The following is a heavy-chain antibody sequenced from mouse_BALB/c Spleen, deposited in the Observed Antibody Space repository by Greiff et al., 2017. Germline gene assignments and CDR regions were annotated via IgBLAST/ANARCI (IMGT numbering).Heavy chain of an antibody. D-gene: IGHD2-14*01. CDR1: GYTFTDYW. V-gene: IGHV1-69*01. CDR2: IDTSDSYT. Sequence: VQLQQPGAELVMPGASVKMSCKASGYTFTDYWMHWVKQRPGQGLEWIGAIDTSDSYTSYNQKFKGKATLTVDNSSSTAYMELRSLTSEDSAVYYCARSGYRYDVGNYWGQGTSVTVSS. CDR3: ARSGYRYDVGNY. J-gene: IGHJ4*01.